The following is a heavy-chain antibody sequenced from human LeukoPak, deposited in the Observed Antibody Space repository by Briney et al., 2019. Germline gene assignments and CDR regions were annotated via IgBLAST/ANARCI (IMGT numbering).Heavy chain of an antibody. Sequence: SETLSLTCTVSGGSISSYYWSWIRQPPGKGLEWIGYIYTSGSTNYNPSLKSRVTLSVDTSKNQFSLKLSSVTAADTAVYYCARQRYYYDSSGYYYDYWGQGTLVTVSS. D-gene: IGHD3-22*01. J-gene: IGHJ4*02. CDR3: ARQRYYYDSSGYYYDY. CDR1: GGSISSYY. V-gene: IGHV4-4*09. CDR2: IYTSGST.